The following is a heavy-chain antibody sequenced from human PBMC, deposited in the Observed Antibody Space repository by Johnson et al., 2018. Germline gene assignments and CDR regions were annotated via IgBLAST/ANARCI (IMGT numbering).Heavy chain of an antibody. J-gene: IGHJ3*02. CDR2: IRPNVST. V-gene: IGHV4-34*01. D-gene: IGHD4-17*01. Sequence: QVQLQQWGAGLLKPSETLSLTCGVSGGSFSGHYWSWIRQAPGKGLEWIGEIRPNVSTNYNPSLKSRATISLDAAKNQFSLKLSSVTAADAAIYYCAATVTGRTVTTAFDIWGQGALVNVSS. CDR1: GGSFSGHY. CDR3: AATVTGRTVTTAFDI.